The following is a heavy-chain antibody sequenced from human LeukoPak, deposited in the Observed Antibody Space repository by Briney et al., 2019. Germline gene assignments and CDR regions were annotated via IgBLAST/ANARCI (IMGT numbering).Heavy chain of an antibody. CDR2: ISETGGTR. J-gene: IGHJ3*02. D-gene: IGHD5-24*01. V-gene: IGHV3-23*01. CDR1: GFTFSNYA. Sequence: GGSLRLSCVVSGFTFSNYALSWVRQAPGKGLEWVSAISETGGTRNYVDSVKGRFTISRGTSKNTLYLQMSSLRAEDTALYYCAREMATITYAFDIWGQGTMVTVSS. CDR3: AREMATITYAFDI.